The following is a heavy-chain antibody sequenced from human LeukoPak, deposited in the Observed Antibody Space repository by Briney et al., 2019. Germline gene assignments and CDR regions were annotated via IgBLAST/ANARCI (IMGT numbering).Heavy chain of an antibody. CDR2: IYYSGST. Sequence: PSKTLSLTCTVSGGSISSYYWSWIRQPPGKGLEWIGYIYYSGSTNYNPSLKSRVTISVDTSKNQFSLKLSSVTAADTAVYYCARVDSLIEWFDPWGQGTLVTVSS. CDR3: ARVDSLIEWFDP. CDR1: GGSISSYY. D-gene: IGHD2-21*01. V-gene: IGHV4-59*01. J-gene: IGHJ5*02.